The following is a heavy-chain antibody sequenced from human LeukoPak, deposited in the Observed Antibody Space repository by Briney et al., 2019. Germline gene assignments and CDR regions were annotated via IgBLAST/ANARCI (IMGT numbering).Heavy chain of an antibody. D-gene: IGHD2-15*01. Sequence: SETLSLTCTVSGGSISSSSYYWSWIRQPPGKGLEWIGYIYYSGSTNYNPSLKSRVTISVDTSKNQFSLKLSSVTAADTAVYYCARGWRGGFDYWGQGTLVTVSS. CDR3: ARGWRGGFDY. J-gene: IGHJ4*02. CDR1: GGSISSSSYY. CDR2: IYYSGST. V-gene: IGHV4-61*01.